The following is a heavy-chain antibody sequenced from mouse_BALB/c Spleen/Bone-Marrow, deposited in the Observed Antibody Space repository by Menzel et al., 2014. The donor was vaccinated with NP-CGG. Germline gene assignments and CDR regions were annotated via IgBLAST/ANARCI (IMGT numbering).Heavy chain of an antibody. J-gene: IGHJ4*01. CDR1: GFTFSSYY. V-gene: IGHV5-6-2*01. CDR2: INSNGGST. D-gene: IGHD2-12*01. CDR3: ARLGNDDAMDY. Sequence: EVKLMESGGGLVKLGGSLKLSCAASGFTFSSYYMSWVRQTPEKRLELVAAINSNGGSTYYPDTVKGRFTISRDNAKNTLYLQMSSLKSEDTALYHCARLGNDDAMDYWGQGTSVTVSS.